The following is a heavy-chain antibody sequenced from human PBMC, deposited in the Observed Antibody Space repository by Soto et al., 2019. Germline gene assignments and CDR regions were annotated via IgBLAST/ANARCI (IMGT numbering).Heavy chain of an antibody. V-gene: IGHV3-30*18. CDR3: AKVRFGRGILSNTMDV. Sequence: QVQLVESGGGVVQPGKSLRLSCAASGFTLRSSGMQWVRQAPGKGLEWVAVISYDGGNKYYGDSVRGRFTISRDNSNNTLYLQMKSLRVEDTAVYYCAKVRFGRGILSNTMDVWGQGTTVTVSS. CDR2: ISYDGGNK. D-gene: IGHD3-16*01. CDR1: GFTLRSSG. J-gene: IGHJ6*02.